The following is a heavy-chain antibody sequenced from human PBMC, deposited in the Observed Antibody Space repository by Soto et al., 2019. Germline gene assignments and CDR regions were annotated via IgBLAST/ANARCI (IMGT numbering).Heavy chain of an antibody. J-gene: IGHJ4*02. CDR3: AYYRDTSWRHVDF. CDR2: IKSEGNGGTT. Sequence: EVQLVESGGGLVKPGGSLRLSCAASGFTFSSAWMKWVRQAPGKGLEWVGRIKSEGNGGTTDHAAAVKGRFTITRDDSKNMLFLQMDSLITEDSALYYCAYYRDTSWRHVDFWGQGTLVTVSS. CDR1: GFTFSSAW. D-gene: IGHD1-26*01. V-gene: IGHV3-15*07.